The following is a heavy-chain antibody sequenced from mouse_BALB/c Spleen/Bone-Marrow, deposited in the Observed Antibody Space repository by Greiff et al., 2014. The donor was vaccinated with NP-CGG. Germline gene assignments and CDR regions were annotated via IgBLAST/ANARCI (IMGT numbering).Heavy chain of an antibody. D-gene: IGHD1-2*01. V-gene: IGHV1-5*01. CDR3: TSPGDYGYYGFAY. J-gene: IGHJ3*01. CDR2: FNPRNSDS. Sequence: VQLQQSGTVVARPGTSVRMSCKASGYTFTTYWMHWVKQRPGQGLEWIGAFNPRNSDSHYNQKFKAKADLTAVTSANTAYMELSSLTDEDSAVYYCTSPGDYGYYGFAYWGQGTLVTVSA. CDR1: GYTFTTYW.